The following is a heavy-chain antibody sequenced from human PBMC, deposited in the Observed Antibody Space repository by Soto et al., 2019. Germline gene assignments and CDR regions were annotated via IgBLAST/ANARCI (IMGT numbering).Heavy chain of an antibody. Sequence: PETLSLTCAVYGGSFSGYYWSCIRQPPGKSLEWIGEINHSGSTNYNPSLKSRVTISVDTSKNQFSLKLSSVTAADTAVYYCASRYRSAHYYWGQRTLVTVSS. CDR3: ASRYRSAHYY. CDR1: GGSFSGYY. V-gene: IGHV4-34*01. D-gene: IGHD1-26*01. CDR2: INHSGST. J-gene: IGHJ4*02.